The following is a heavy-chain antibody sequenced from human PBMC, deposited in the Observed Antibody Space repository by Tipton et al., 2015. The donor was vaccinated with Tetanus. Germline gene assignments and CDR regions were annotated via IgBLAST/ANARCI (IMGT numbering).Heavy chain of an antibody. J-gene: IGHJ4*02. CDR3: ARVNGGVRGVFDY. CDR2: IWSDGNTK. CDR1: GFTFSNTG. D-gene: IGHD3-10*01. Sequence: SLRLSCATSGFTFSNTGFFWVRQAPGKGLECVALIWSDGNTKYNVDSVKGRFTISRDNSKNTLYLQMNSLRAEDTAVYYCARVNGGVRGVFDYWDQGTLVTVSS. V-gene: IGHV3-33*07.